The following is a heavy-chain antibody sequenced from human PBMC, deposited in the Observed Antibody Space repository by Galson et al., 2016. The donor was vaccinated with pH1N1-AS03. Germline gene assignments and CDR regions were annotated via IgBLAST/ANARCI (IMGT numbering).Heavy chain of an antibody. J-gene: IGHJ4*02. CDR3: ARGEMMGDYS. D-gene: IGHD3-16*01. CDR1: GLEFSYFW. V-gene: IGHV3-7*03. Sequence: SLRLSCAASGLEFSYFWMTWVRQAPGKGPEWVANIKQDGSETHYVDSVKGRFTITRDNAKDSLYLQMNSLRVEDTAMYYCARGEMMGDYSWGQGTLVTVSS. CDR2: IKQDGSET.